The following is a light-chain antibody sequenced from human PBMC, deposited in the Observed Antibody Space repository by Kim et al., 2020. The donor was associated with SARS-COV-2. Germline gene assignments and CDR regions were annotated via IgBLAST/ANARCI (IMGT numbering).Light chain of an antibody. Sequence: QSALTQPASVSGSPGQSITISCTGTSSDVGGYNYVSCYQQHPGKAPKLMIYDVSNRPSGVSNRFSGSKSGNTASLTISGRQAEDEADYYCSSYTSSSTLEVVFGGGTQLTVL. CDR3: SSYTSSSTLEVV. CDR2: DVS. CDR1: SSDVGGYNY. V-gene: IGLV2-14*03. J-gene: IGLJ2*01.